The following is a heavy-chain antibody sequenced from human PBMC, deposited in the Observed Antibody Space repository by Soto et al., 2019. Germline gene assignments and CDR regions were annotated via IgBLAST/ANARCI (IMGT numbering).Heavy chain of an antibody. J-gene: IGHJ4*02. D-gene: IGHD3-22*01. CDR3: ARDRYYDSSGYYYYFDY. Sequence: VQLVQSGAEVKKPGSSVKVSCKASGGTFSSYAISWVRQAPGQGLEWMGGINPIFGTANYAQKFQGRVTITADESTSTAYMELSSLRSEDTAVYYCARDRYYDSSGYYYYFDYWGQGTLVTVSS. CDR2: INPIFGTA. CDR1: GGTFSSYA. V-gene: IGHV1-69*01.